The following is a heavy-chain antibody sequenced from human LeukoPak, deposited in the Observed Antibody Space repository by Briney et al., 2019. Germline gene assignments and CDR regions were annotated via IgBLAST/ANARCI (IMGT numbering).Heavy chain of an antibody. V-gene: IGHV4-59*12. CDR1: GGSISSYF. Sequence: PSETLSLTCTVSGGSISSYFWSWIRQPPGKGLEWIGYIYYSGSTNYNPSLKSRVTISVDTSKNQFSLKLSSVTAADTAVYYCARPSCSSTSCSLDYWGQGTLVTVSS. CDR2: IYYSGST. J-gene: IGHJ4*02. CDR3: ARPSCSSTSCSLDY. D-gene: IGHD2-2*01.